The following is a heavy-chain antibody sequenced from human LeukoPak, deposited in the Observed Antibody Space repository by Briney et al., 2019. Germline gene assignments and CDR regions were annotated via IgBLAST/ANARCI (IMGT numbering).Heavy chain of an antibody. J-gene: IGHJ5*02. CDR2: IYYSGST. V-gene: IGHV4-59*08. D-gene: IGHD1-26*01. Sequence: SETLSLTCTVSGGSISSYYWSWIRQPPGKGLERIGYIYYSGSTNYNPSLKSRVTISVDTSKNQFSLKLSSVTAADTAVYYCARGGATTDWFDPWGQGTLVTVSS. CDR1: GGSISSYY. CDR3: ARGGATTDWFDP.